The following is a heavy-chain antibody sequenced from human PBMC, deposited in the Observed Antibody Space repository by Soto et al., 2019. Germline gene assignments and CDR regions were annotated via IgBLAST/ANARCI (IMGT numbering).Heavy chain of an antibody. CDR1: GFTFSSYG. CDR2: IIYDGSTK. J-gene: IGHJ4*02. Sequence: QVQLVESGGGVVQPGRSLRLSCAASGFTFSSYGMQWVRQAPGKGLEWLAVIIYDGSTKYYADSVKGRFTISRDNSKSTLYLQMNSRRAEDTAVYYCAKDRMGAGVRGYFDYWGQGTLVTVSS. CDR3: AKDRMGAGVRGYFDY. V-gene: IGHV3-30*18. D-gene: IGHD3-10*01.